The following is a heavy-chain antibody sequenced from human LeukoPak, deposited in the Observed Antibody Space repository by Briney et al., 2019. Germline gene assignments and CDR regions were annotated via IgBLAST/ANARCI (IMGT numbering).Heavy chain of an antibody. CDR3: AKAPGGDCRPGDC. Sequence: GGSLRLSCAASGFTFSNYGMHWVRQAPGKGLEWVAFIRYDGTNKYYADSVKGRFTISRDSSKNTLYLQMNSLRAEDTAVYYCAKAPGGDCRPGDCWGQGTLVTVSS. V-gene: IGHV3-30*02. CDR2: IRYDGTNK. J-gene: IGHJ4*02. D-gene: IGHD2-21*02. CDR1: GFTFSNYG.